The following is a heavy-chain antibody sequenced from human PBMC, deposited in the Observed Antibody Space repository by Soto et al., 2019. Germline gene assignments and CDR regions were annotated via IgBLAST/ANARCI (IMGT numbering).Heavy chain of an antibody. Sequence: SETLSLTCTVSGGSVSSGSHYWSWIRQSPGKGLEWIGYIYNSGITKYNATLKSRVTISVDTSKNQFSLRLISVTAADTAVYFCASSPTYVFWGGEPYYYGMDVWGPGTTVTVSS. CDR1: GGSVSSGSHY. CDR3: ASSPTYVFWGGEPYYYGMDV. CDR2: IYNSGIT. D-gene: IGHD3-3*01. J-gene: IGHJ6*02. V-gene: IGHV4-61*01.